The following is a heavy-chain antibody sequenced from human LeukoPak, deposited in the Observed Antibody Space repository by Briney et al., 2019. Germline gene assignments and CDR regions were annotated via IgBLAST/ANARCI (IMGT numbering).Heavy chain of an antibody. CDR3: AKDQMSYDILTGYYFDY. CDR2: IRSKANSYAT. CDR1: GFTFSGSV. V-gene: IGHV3-73*01. J-gene: IGHJ4*02. Sequence: GGSLRLSCAASGFTFSGSVMHWVRQASGKGLEWVGRIRSKANSYATAYAASVKGRFTISRDDSKNTAYLQMNSLKTEDTAVYCCAKDQMSYDILTGYYFDYWGQGTLVTVSS. D-gene: IGHD3-9*01.